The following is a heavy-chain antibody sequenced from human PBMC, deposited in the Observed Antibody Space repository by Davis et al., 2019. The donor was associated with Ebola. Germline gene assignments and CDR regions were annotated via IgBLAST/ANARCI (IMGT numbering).Heavy chain of an antibody. Sequence: PSETLSLTCAVSGYSISSGYYWGWIRQPPGKGLEWIGSIYHSGSTYYNPSLKSRVTISVDTSKNQFSLKLSSVTAADTAVYYCARDSTVNNWFDPWGQGTLVTVSS. J-gene: IGHJ5*02. V-gene: IGHV4-38-2*01. CDR3: ARDSTVNNWFDP. CDR2: IYHSGST. D-gene: IGHD4-17*01. CDR1: GYSISSGYY.